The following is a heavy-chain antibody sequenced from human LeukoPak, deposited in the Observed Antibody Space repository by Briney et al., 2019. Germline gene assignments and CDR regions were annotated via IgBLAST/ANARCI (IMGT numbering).Heavy chain of an antibody. Sequence: GASVKVTCKASGYTFTGYYMHWVRQAPGQGLEWMGWINPNSGGTNYAQKFQGRVTMTRDTSISTAYMELSRLRSDDTAVYYCATEARGYSYGYGYWGQGTLVTVSS. CDR1: GYTFTGYY. J-gene: IGHJ4*02. CDR2: INPNSGGT. CDR3: ATEARGYSYGYGY. V-gene: IGHV1-2*02. D-gene: IGHD5-18*01.